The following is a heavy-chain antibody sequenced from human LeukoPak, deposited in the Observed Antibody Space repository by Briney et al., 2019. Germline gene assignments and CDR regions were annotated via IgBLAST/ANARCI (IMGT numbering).Heavy chain of an antibody. CDR3: ARQDGYGLYYFDY. CDR2: IYPDDSET. J-gene: IGHJ4*02. CDR1: GYMFSSFW. V-gene: IGHV5-51*01. Sequence: GESLKLSCKGSGYMFSSFWIGWVRQMPGKGLEWMGIIYPDDSETRYSPSFQGQVTISTDKSISTVYLQLSSLKASDTAMYYCARQDGYGLYYFDYWGQGTLVTVSS. D-gene: IGHD5-18*01.